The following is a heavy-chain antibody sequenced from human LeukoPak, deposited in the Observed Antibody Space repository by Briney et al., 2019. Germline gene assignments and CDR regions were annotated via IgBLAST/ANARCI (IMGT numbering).Heavy chain of an antibody. J-gene: IGHJ4*02. D-gene: IGHD6-19*01. CDR1: GFTFSSYS. CDR2: ISSSSSYI. V-gene: IGHV3-21*01. Sequence: GGSLRLSCAASGFTFSSYSMYWVRQAPGKGLEWVSSISSSSSYIYYAGSVKGRFTISRDNAKNSLYLQMNSLRAEDTAVYYCASSGWLPFDYWGQGTLVTVSS. CDR3: ASSGWLPFDY.